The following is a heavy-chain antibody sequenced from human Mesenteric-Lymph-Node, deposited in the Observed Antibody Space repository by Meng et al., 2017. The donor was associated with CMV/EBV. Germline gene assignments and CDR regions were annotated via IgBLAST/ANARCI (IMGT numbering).Heavy chain of an antibody. CDR3: ARIGGACSSTSCYRYYYYGMDV. Sequence: GGSLRLSCAASGFTFSDYYMSWIRQAPGKGLEWVSYISSSGSTIYYADSVKGRFTISRDNAKNSLYLQMNSLRAEDTAVYYCARIGGACSSTSCYRYYYYGMDVWGQGTTVTVSS. CDR1: GFTFSDYY. D-gene: IGHD2-2*02. J-gene: IGHJ6*02. V-gene: IGHV3-11*04. CDR2: ISSSGSTI.